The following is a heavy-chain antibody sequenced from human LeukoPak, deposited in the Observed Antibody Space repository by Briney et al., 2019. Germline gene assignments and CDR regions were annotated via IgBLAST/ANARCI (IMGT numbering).Heavy chain of an antibody. J-gene: IGHJ6*02. CDR2: ISGSGGST. V-gene: IGHV3-23*01. CDR3: AKDRDGTTIPPYYYYYYGMDV. CDR1: GFTFSSYA. D-gene: IGHD3-3*01. Sequence: PGGSLRLSCAASGFTFSSYAMSWVRQAPGKGLEWVSAISGSGGSTYYADSVKGRFTISRDNSKNTLYLQMNSLRAEDTAVYCCAKDRDGTTIPPYYYYYYGMDVWGQGTTVTVSS.